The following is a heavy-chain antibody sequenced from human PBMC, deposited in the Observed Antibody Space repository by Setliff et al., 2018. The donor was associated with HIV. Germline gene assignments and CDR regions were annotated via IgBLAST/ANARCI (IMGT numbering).Heavy chain of an antibody. Sequence: TLSLTSSVSGGSITSGGYYWSWIRQHPGKDLEWIGYIYYSGSTFYNPSLKSRVTISVDTSKNQFSLELTSVTAADTAVYFCSRSPSARLYFDYWGQGTLVTVSS. CDR3: SRSPSARLYFDY. V-gene: IGHV4-31*03. J-gene: IGHJ4*02. CDR1: GGSITSGGYY. CDR2: IYYSGST.